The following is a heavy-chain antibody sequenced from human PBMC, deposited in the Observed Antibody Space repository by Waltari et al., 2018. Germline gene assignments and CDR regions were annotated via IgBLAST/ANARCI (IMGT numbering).Heavy chain of an antibody. CDR3: AREIKHIVVVTAGRPNAFDI. D-gene: IGHD2-21*02. V-gene: IGHV1-69*08. J-gene: IGHJ3*02. Sequence: QVQLVQSGAEVKKPGSSVKVSCKASGGTFSSYTISWVRQAPGQGLEWMGRIIPILGVANYAQKFQGRVTITADKSTSTAYMELSSLRSEDTAVYYCAREIKHIVVVTAGRPNAFDIWGQGTMVTVSS. CDR1: GGTFSSYT. CDR2: IIPILGVA.